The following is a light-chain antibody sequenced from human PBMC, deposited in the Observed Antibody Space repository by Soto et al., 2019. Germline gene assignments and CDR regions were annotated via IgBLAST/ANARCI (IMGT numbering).Light chain of an antibody. J-gene: IGKJ1*01. CDR3: QQYENYWT. V-gene: IGKV1-5*01. CDR2: DAS. Sequence: MQMTESPCTLSASVGERVTITCRASQSIRSWLAWYKHKPGKAPKPLIYDASNLDSGVPSRLSASGSRTEFSLTISNMKPDDCATYYCQQYENYWTFGHGTKVDIK. CDR1: QSIRSW.